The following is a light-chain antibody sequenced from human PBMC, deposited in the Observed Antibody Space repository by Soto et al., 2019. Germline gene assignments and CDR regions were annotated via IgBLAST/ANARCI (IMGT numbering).Light chain of an antibody. Sequence: QSAVTQPASVSGFPGQSITISCTGTSSGVGGYNYVSWYQQHPGKGPKLMIYEVFNRPSGVSSRFSGSKSGNTASLTISGLQPEDEADYYCSSYTSSSTLVFGGGTKLTVL. V-gene: IGLV2-14*01. J-gene: IGLJ2*01. CDR2: EVF. CDR3: SSYTSSSTLV. CDR1: SSGVGGYNY.